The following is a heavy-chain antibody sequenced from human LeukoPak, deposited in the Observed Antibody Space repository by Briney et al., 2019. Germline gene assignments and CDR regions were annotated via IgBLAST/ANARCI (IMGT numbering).Heavy chain of an antibody. Sequence: SETLSLTCAVYGGSFSGYYWSWIRQPPGKGLEWIGEINHSGSTNYNPSLKSRVTISVDKSKNQFSLKLSSVTAADTAVYYCARGLYYYGSGSSFDYWGQGTLVTVSS. D-gene: IGHD3-10*01. V-gene: IGHV4-34*01. CDR2: INHSGST. CDR1: GGSFSGYY. J-gene: IGHJ4*02. CDR3: ARGLYYYGSGSSFDY.